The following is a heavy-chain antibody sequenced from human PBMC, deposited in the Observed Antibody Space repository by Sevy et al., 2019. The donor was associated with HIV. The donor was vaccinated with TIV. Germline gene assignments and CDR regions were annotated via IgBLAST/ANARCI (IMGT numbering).Heavy chain of an antibody. CDR1: GFTFSNYA. Sequence: GVSLRLSCAASGFTFSNYAMSWVRQAPGKGLEWVSSISRSGGSTYYADSVKGRFSISRDNSKNTLYLQMNSLRAEDTAVYYCAKVDVVVPVADYGLDVWGQGTTVTVSS. D-gene: IGHD2-2*01. CDR2: ISRSGGST. J-gene: IGHJ6*02. V-gene: IGHV3-23*01. CDR3: AKVDVVVPVADYGLDV.